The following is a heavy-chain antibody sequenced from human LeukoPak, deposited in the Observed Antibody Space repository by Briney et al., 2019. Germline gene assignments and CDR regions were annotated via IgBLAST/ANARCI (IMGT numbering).Heavy chain of an antibody. CDR1: GFTFITYS. CDR3: AREALRAPLDY. CDR2: INSGSSYI. J-gene: IGHJ4*02. Sequence: GGSLRLSCAASGFTFITYSMNWVRQAPGKGLEWVSSINSGSSYIYSADSLKGRFTISKDTAKNSLYLQMNRLRAEDTALYYMAREALRAPLDYWGQGTLVTVSS. V-gene: IGHV3-21*03.